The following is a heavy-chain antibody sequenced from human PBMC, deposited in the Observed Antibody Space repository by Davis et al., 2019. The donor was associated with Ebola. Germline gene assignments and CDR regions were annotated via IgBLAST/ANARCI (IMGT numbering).Heavy chain of an antibody. V-gene: IGHV4-39*07. CDR2: IYYSGNT. Sequence: SETLSLTCTVSGVSTSSDSYYWGWNRQPPGKGLEWIGSIYYSGNTYYNPSLKSRVTISVDTSKNQFSLKLSSVTAADTAVYFCARVLRATGIDGASDIWGQGTVVTVSS. J-gene: IGHJ3*02. CDR3: ARVLRATGIDGASDI. D-gene: IGHD1-14*01. CDR1: GVSTSSDSYY.